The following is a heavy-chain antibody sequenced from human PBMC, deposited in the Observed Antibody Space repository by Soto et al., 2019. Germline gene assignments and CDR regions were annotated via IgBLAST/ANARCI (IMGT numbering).Heavy chain of an antibody. CDR3: SKDLSPNLGDALDI. CDR1: GFTVDDYA. V-gene: IGHV3-9*01. Sequence: SLRLSCAASGFTVDDYAMHCVRQAPSKGLEWVSVISWNSGIIGYADSVKGRFTISRDNAKNSLYLQMNSLRAENTALYYCSKDLSPNLGDALDIWAPGTMVTVSS. D-gene: IGHD2-8*01. J-gene: IGHJ3*02. CDR2: ISWNSGII.